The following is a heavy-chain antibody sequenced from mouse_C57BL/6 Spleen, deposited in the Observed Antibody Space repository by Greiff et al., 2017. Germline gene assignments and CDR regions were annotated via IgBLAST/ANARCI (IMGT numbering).Heavy chain of an antibody. V-gene: IGHV1-72*01. CDR1: GYTFTSYW. D-gene: IGHD3-1*01. J-gene: IGHJ2*01. CDR3: ARSDKSGFDY. Sequence: VQLQQPGAELVKPGASVKLSCKASGYTFTSYWMHWVKQRPGRGLEWIGRIPPNSGGTKYNEKFKSKATLTVDKPSSTAYMQLSSLTSEDSAVYYCARSDKSGFDYWGQGTTLTVAS. CDR2: IPPNSGGT.